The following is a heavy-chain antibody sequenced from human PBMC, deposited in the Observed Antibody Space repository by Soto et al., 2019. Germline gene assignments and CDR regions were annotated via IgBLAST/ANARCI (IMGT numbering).Heavy chain of an antibody. V-gene: IGHV3-23*01. Sequence: GGSLRLSCAASGFTFNNYALNWVRQAPGKGLEWVSSISGTGGSTFYAGSAKGRFTISRDNSKNTLFLQMTSLRAEDTAVYYCGKGNSKWGTGDAFDIWGLGTMVTVSS. CDR2: ISGTGGST. CDR1: GFTFNNYA. CDR3: GKGNSKWGTGDAFDI. J-gene: IGHJ3*02. D-gene: IGHD7-27*01.